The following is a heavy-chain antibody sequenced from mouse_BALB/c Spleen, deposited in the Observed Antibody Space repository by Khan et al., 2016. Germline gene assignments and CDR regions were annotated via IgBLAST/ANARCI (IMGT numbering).Heavy chain of an antibody. V-gene: IGHV1S136*01. CDR2: INPYNDGT. J-gene: IGHJ4*01. CDR1: GYTFTSYV. Sequence: IQLVQSGPELVKPGASVKMSCKASGYTFTSYVMHWVKQKPGQGLEWIGYINPYNDGTKYSEKFKGKATLTSDKSSSTAYMELSSLTSEDSAGYYCAREDGYYAMDYWGQGTSVTVSS. D-gene: IGHD2-3*01. CDR3: AREDGYYAMDY.